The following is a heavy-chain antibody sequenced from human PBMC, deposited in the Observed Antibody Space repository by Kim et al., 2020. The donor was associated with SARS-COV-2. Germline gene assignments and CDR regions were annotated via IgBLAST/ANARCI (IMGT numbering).Heavy chain of an antibody. CDR1: GGTFSSYA. V-gene: IGHV1-69*13. CDR2: IIPIFGTA. CDR3: ASWGYCSGGSCYPRYNWFDP. J-gene: IGHJ5*02. Sequence: SVKVSCKASGGTFSSYAISWVRQAPGQGLEWMGGIIPIFGTANYAQKFQGRVTITADESTSTAYMELSSLRSEDTAVYYCASWGYCSGGSCYPRYNWFDPWGQGTLVTVSS. D-gene: IGHD2-15*01.